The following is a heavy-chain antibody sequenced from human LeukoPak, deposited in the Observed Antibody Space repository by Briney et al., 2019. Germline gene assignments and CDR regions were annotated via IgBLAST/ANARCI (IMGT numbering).Heavy chain of an antibody. Sequence: EASVKVSCKASGYTFTGYYMHWVRQAPGQGLEWMGWINPDSGGTNYAQKFQGRVTMTRDTSISTAYMELSRLRSDDTAVYYCARQKQLVGFSVDYWGQGTLVTVSS. CDR2: INPDSGGT. CDR1: GYTFTGYY. V-gene: IGHV1-2*02. CDR3: ARQKQLVGFSVDY. J-gene: IGHJ4*02. D-gene: IGHD6-6*01.